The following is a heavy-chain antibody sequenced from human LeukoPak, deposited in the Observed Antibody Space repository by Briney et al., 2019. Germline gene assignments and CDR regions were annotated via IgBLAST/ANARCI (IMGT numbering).Heavy chain of an antibody. J-gene: IGHJ4*02. CDR1: GGTFSSYA. CDR3: ARDLLAYCGGDCYNVD. Sequence: PWASVKVSCQASGGTFSSYAISWVRQAPGQGLEWMGGIIPIFGTANYAQKSQGRVTITADESTSTAYMELSSLRSEDTAVYYCARDLLAYCGGDCYNVDWGQGTLVTVSS. V-gene: IGHV1-69*13. CDR2: IIPIFGTA. D-gene: IGHD2-21*02.